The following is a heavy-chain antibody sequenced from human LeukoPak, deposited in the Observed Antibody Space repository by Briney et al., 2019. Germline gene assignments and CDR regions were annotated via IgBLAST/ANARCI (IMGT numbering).Heavy chain of an antibody. J-gene: IGHJ4*02. CDR3: ARDPSGYYDSVYFDY. V-gene: IGHV3-7*01. CDR1: GFTFSKYW. Sequence: PGGSLRLSCVASGFTFSKYWMTWVRQAPGKGLAWVANIKQDGSAKYYMDSVKGRFAISRDNAKNSLYLRMNSLRAEDTAVYYCARDPSGYYDSVYFDYWGQGTLVTVSS. D-gene: IGHD3-22*01. CDR2: IKQDGSAK.